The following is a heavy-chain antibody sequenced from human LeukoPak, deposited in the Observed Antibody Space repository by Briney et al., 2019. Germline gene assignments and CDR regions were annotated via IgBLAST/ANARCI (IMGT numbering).Heavy chain of an antibody. V-gene: IGHV3-74*01. Sequence: PGGSLRLSCAASGFTFSSYWMHWVRQAPGKGLVWVSRINSDGSSTIYADSVKGRFTISRDNAKNTLYLQMNSLRAEDTAVYYCARGGGFYCTNGVCYTDGYYYYYMDVWGKGTTVTVSS. D-gene: IGHD2-8*01. J-gene: IGHJ6*03. CDR3: ARGGGFYCTNGVCYTDGYYYYYMDV. CDR2: INSDGSST. CDR1: GFTFSSYW.